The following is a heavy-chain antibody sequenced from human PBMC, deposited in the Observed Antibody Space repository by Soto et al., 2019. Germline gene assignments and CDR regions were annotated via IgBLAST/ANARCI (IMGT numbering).Heavy chain of an antibody. Sequence: PSETLSLTCTVSGGSISSYYWSWIRQPPGKGLEWIGYIYYSGSTNYNPSLKSRVTISVDTSKNQFSLKLSSVTAADTAVYYCARVGYAGSEYYFDYWGQGTLVTVSS. D-gene: IGHD5-12*01. CDR1: GGSISSYY. CDR3: ARVGYAGSEYYFDY. V-gene: IGHV4-59*01. CDR2: IYYSGST. J-gene: IGHJ4*02.